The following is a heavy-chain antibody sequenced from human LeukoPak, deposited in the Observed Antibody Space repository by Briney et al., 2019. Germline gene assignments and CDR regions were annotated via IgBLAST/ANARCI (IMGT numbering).Heavy chain of an antibody. CDR3: ARTNWGTFDY. CDR2: FYTSEIT. CDR1: GGSISNYY. D-gene: IGHD7-27*01. V-gene: IGHV4-4*07. J-gene: IGHJ4*02. Sequence: SETLSLTCIVSGGSISNYYWTWLRQSAGKGLEWIGRFYTSEITNYNPSLKSRVTMSIDTSKNHFSLNLSSVTAADTAVYYCARTNWGTFDYWGQGILVTVSS.